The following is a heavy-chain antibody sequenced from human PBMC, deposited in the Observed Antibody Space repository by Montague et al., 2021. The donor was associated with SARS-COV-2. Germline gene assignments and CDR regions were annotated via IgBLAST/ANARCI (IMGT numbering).Heavy chain of an antibody. D-gene: IGHD6-13*01. CDR1: GFSLSTRGVG. CDR2: IYWDDDE. V-gene: IGHV2-5*02. J-gene: IGHJ5*02. CDR3: AHTKAPAGDRWFDP. Sequence: PALVKPTQTLTLTCTFSGFSLSTRGVGVGWIRQLPGKALEWLALIYWDDDERYSPSLESRLTISKDNSKNQVVLTMTKMAPVDTATYYCAHTKAPAGDRWFDPWGQGTPVTVSS.